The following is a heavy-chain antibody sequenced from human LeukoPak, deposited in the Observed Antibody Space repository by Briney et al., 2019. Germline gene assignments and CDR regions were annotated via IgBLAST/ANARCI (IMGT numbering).Heavy chain of an antibody. Sequence: QPGGSLRLSCAASGFTFSSYWMHWVRQAPGKGLVWVSRINSDGSSTSYADSVKGRFTISRDNAKNTLYLQMNSLRAEDTAVYYCARDLIDYGDYFYYYYYMDVWGEGTTVTVSS. J-gene: IGHJ6*03. V-gene: IGHV3-74*01. CDR1: GFTFSSYW. D-gene: IGHD4-17*01. CDR3: ARDLIDYGDYFYYYYYMDV. CDR2: INSDGSST.